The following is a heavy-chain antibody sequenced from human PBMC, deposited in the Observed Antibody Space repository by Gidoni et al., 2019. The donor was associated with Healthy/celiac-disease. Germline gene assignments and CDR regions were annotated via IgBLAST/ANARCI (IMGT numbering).Heavy chain of an antibody. V-gene: IGHV2-26*01. D-gene: IGHD3-22*01. Sequence: QVTLKESGPVLVKPTETLTLTCTVSGFSLSNARMGVSWIRQPPGKALEWLAHIFSNDEKSYSTSLKSRLTISKDTSKSQVVLTMTNMDPVDTATYYCARTRYYYDSSGYSHYGAFDYWGQGTLVTVSS. CDR3: ARTRYYYDSSGYSHYGAFDY. CDR2: IFSNDEK. J-gene: IGHJ4*02. CDR1: GFSLSNARMG.